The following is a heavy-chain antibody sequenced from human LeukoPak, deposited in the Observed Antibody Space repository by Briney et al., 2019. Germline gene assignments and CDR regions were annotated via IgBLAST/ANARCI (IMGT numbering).Heavy chain of an antibody. J-gene: IGHJ6*02. V-gene: IGHV1-69*13. CDR1: GGTFSSYA. CDR3: ASSRLNYYYDSSGYYIGGVWSDYYYGMDV. CDR2: IIPIFGTA. Sequence: SVKVSCQASGGTFSSYAISWVRQASGQGLEWMGGIIPIFGTANYAQKFQGRVTITADESTSTAYMELSSLRSEDTAVYYCASSRLNYYYDSSGYYIGGVWSDYYYGMDVWGQGTTVTVSS. D-gene: IGHD3-22*01.